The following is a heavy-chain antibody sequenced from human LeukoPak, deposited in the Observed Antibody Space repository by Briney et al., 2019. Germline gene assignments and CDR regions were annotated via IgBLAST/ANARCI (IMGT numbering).Heavy chain of an antibody. D-gene: IGHD6-6*01. Sequence: GGSLRLSCAASGFTFSDYYMSWIRQAPGKGLEWVSYISSSGSTIYYAESVKGRFTISRDNAKNSLYLQMNSLRAEDTAVYYCARVGRGVYSSSPGVYWGQGTLVTVSS. CDR1: GFTFSDYY. V-gene: IGHV3-11*01. J-gene: IGHJ4*02. CDR3: ARVGRGVYSSSPGVY. CDR2: ISSSGSTI.